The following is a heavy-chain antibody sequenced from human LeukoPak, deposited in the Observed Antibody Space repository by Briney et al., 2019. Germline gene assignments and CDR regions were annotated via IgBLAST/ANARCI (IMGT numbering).Heavy chain of an antibody. V-gene: IGHV5-51*01. CDR3: ALRVGRNGYKG. D-gene: IGHD5-24*01. CDR1: GYNFNTYW. CDR2: IYPGDSDT. J-gene: IGHJ3*01. Sequence: GESLKISCKGSGYNFNTYWIGWVRQMPGKGLEWMGIIYPGDSDTRYSPSFQGQVTISADMSISIAFLQWSSLKASDTAMYYCALRVGRNGYKGWGQGTMVTVSS.